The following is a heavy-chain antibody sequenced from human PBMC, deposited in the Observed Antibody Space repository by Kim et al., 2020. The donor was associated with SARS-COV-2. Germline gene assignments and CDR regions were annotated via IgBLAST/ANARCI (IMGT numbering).Heavy chain of an antibody. V-gene: IGHV1-69*13. CDR3: ARGYSSGWYDEYFQH. Sequence: SVKVSCKASGGTFSSYAISWVRQAPGQGLEWMGGIIPIFGTANYAQKFQGRVTITADESTSTAYMELSSLRSEDTAVYYCARGYSSGWYDEYFQHWGQGTLVTVSS. CDR1: GGTFSSYA. J-gene: IGHJ1*01. CDR2: IIPIFGTA. D-gene: IGHD6-19*01.